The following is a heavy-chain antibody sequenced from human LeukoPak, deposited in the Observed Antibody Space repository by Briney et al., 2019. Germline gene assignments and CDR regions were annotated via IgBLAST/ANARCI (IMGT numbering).Heavy chain of an antibody. CDR2: INPNSGGT. CDR3: ARARKNRITIFGVVTSYYFDY. D-gene: IGHD3-3*01. Sequence: GASVKVSCKASGYTFTGYYMHWVRQAPGQGLEWMGWINPNSGGTNYAQKFQGRVTMTRDTSISTAYMELSRLRSEDTAVYYCARARKNRITIFGVVTSYYFDYWGQGTLVTVSS. J-gene: IGHJ4*02. CDR1: GYTFTGYY. V-gene: IGHV1-2*02.